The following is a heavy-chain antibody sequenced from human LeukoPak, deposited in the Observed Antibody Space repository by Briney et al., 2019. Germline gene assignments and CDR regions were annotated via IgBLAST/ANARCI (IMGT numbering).Heavy chain of an antibody. Sequence: SETLSLTCTVSGDSITNYSWNWMRQPPGKGLEWIGYVHYTGNTDYNPSLKSRVTISADMPKNQFSLKLSSVTPADTAVYYCVRDPAAGWLDPWGQGILVTVSS. CDR2: VHYTGNT. D-gene: IGHD6-25*01. CDR3: VRDPAAGWLDP. V-gene: IGHV4-59*01. J-gene: IGHJ5*02. CDR1: GDSITNYS.